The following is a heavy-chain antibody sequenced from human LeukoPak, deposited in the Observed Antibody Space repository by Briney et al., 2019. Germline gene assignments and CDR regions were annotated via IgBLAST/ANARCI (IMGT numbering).Heavy chain of an antibody. CDR3: ARLVAPSAMGGYYFDY. V-gene: IGHV4-31*03. Sequence: SQTLSLTCTVSGGSIRSGGYYWSWIRQHPGKGLEWIGYIYYSGSTYYNPSLKSRVSISVDTSKNQFSLKLSSVTAADTAVYYCARLVAPSAMGGYYFDYRGQGTLVTVSS. D-gene: IGHD2-2*01. CDR1: GGSIRSGGYY. CDR2: IYYSGST. J-gene: IGHJ4*02.